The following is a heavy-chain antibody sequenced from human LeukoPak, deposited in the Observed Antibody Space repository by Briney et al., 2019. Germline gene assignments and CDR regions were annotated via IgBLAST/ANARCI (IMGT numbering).Heavy chain of an antibody. CDR3: ARVRITMVRGVNYFDY. D-gene: IGHD3-10*01. Sequence: SETLSLTCAVYGGSFSGYYWIWIRQPPGKGLEWIGEINNSGSTNYNPSLKSRVTISVDTSKNQFSLKLSSVTAADTAVYYCARVRITMVRGVNYFDYWGQGTLVTVSS. CDR2: INNSGST. J-gene: IGHJ4*02. V-gene: IGHV4-34*01. CDR1: GGSFSGYY.